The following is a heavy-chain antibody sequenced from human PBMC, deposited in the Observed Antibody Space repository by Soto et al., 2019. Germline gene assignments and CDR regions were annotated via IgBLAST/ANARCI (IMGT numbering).Heavy chain of an antibody. Sequence: GGSLRLSCAASGFTLSRYVMSWVRQAPGKGLEWVSAISGSAVSTYYADSVKGRFTISRDNSKNTLYLEMNSLRAEDTAVYYCAKPDIVVVPAAFPFDYWGQGTLVTV. CDR1: GFTLSRYV. D-gene: IGHD2-2*01. J-gene: IGHJ4*02. CDR3: AKPDIVVVPAAFPFDY. CDR2: ISGSAVST. V-gene: IGHV3-23*01.